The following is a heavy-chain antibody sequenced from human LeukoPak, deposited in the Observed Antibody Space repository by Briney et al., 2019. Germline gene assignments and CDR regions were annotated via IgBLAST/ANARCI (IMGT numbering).Heavy chain of an antibody. CDR2: ISSSGAST. J-gene: IGHJ6*02. Sequence: GGSLRLPCAAAGFTFSNAWMNWVRQAPGKGLEWVSAISSSGASTYYADSVKGRFTIPRDNSKNTLYLQMNSLRAEDTAVYYCAKPSCSSTSCYRYYYGTDVWGQGTTVTVSS. CDR1: GFTFSNAW. V-gene: IGHV3-23*01. D-gene: IGHD2-2*02. CDR3: AKPSCSSTSCYRYYYGTDV.